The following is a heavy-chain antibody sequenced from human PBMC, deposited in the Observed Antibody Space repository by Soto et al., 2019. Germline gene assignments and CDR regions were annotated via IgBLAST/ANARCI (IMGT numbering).Heavy chain of an antibody. D-gene: IGHD6-6*01. J-gene: IGHJ4*02. CDR2: ISAYNGNK. CDR3: ARTGGGMAARPLEY. V-gene: IGHV1-18*04. CDR1: GYMFTTYG. Sequence: QVQLVQSGGEVKKPGASVEVSCRTSGYMFTTYGMSWVRQAPGQGLEWMAWISAYNGNKKYAQKFQGRVTMTTDKSTRTVSMELRNLTSDDTGTYFCARTGGGMAARPLEYWGQGTLVTVSS.